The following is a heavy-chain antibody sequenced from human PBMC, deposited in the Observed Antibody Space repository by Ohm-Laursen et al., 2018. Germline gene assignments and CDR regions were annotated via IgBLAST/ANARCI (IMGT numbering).Heavy chain of an antibody. V-gene: IGHV3-33*06. D-gene: IGHD5-24*01. Sequence: SLRLSCSASAFTFSNSAMHWVRQAPGKGLEWVAVIYYDGSNKYYADSVKGRFTISRDNSRKTLYLQINSLRADDTAVYYCANHRSATWVHKRFDYWGQGTLVTVSS. J-gene: IGHJ4*02. CDR1: AFTFSNSA. CDR2: IYYDGSNK. CDR3: ANHRSATWVHKRFDY.